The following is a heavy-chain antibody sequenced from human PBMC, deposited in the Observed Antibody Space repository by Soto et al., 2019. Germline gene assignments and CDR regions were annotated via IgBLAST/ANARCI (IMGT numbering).Heavy chain of an antibody. CDR1: GFTFSNAW. Sequence: EVQLVESGGGLVKPGGSLRLSCAASGFTFSNAWMSWVRQAPGKGLEWVGRIKSKTDGGTTDYAAPVKGRFTISRDDSKNTLYLQMNSLKTEDTAVYYCTTDITVTTRFDPWGQGTLVTVSS. CDR2: IKSKTDGGTT. J-gene: IGHJ5*02. V-gene: IGHV3-15*01. CDR3: TTDITVTTRFDP. D-gene: IGHD4-17*01.